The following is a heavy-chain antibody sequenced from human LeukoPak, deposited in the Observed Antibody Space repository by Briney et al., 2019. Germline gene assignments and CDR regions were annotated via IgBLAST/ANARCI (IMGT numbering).Heavy chain of an antibody. CDR1: GGSISSSSYY. V-gene: IGHV4-39*07. CDR3: ARVVDFWSGYYIGDYFDY. D-gene: IGHD3-3*01. J-gene: IGHJ4*02. Sequence: SETLSLTCTVSGGSISSSSYYWGWIRQPPGKGLEWIGSIYYSGGTYYNPSLKSRVTISVDTSKNQFSLKLSSVTAADTAVYYCARVVDFWSGYYIGDYFDYWGQGTLVTVSS. CDR2: IYYSGGT.